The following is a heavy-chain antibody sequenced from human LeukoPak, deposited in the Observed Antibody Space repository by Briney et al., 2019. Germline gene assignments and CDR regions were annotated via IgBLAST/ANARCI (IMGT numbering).Heavy chain of an antibody. CDR1: GFTFSSYS. D-gene: IGHD1-20*01. V-gene: IGHV3-33*08. CDR2: IWYDGSNK. Sequence: GGSLRLSCAASGFTFSSYSMNWVRQAPGKGLEWVAVIWYDGSNKYYADSVKGRFTISRDNSKNTLYLQMNSLRAEDTAVYYCARGYNWNYSDYWGQGTLVTVSS. CDR3: ARGYNWNYSDY. J-gene: IGHJ4*02.